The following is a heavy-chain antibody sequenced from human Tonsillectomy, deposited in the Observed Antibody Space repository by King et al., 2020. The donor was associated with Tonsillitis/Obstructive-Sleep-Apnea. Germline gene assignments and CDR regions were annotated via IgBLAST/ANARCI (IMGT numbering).Heavy chain of an antibody. CDR2: IYWDDDK. V-gene: IGHV2-5*02. D-gene: IGHD3-3*01. CDR1: TGGVG. J-gene: IGHJ3*02. CDR3: ARGNYDFDAFDI. Sequence: TLKESGPTLVKPTQTLTLTCTLSTGGVGVGWIRQPPGKALDWLALIYWDDDKRYSPSLKSRLTITKDTSKNQVVLTMTNMDPVDTATYYCARGNYDFDAFDIWGQGTMVTVSS.